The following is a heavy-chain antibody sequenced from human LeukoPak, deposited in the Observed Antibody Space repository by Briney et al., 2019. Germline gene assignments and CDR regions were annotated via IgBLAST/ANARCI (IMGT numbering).Heavy chain of an antibody. CDR1: GISFTNAW. J-gene: IGHJ3*02. D-gene: IGHD3-3*01. CDR3: IGRITIFGVVTPEAFDI. Sequence: GGSLRLSCAASGISFTNAWMSWVRQAPGKGLEWVGRIKSKTDGGTTDYAAPVKGRFTISRDDPKNTLYLQMNSLKTEDTAVYYCIGRITIFGVVTPEAFDIWGQGTMVTVSS. V-gene: IGHV3-15*01. CDR2: IKSKTDGGTT.